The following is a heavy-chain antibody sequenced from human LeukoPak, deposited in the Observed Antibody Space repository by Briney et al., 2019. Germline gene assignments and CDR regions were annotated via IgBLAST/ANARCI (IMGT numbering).Heavy chain of an antibody. J-gene: IGHJ4*02. CDR1: GYTFTRYY. D-gene: IGHD5-18*01. V-gene: IGHV1-2*02. CDR2: INPNSGGT. CDR3: ARGCLRGYSYGYSLY. Sequence: ASVKVSCKPAGYTFTRYYMHWVRQAPGQGREWMGGINPNSGGTNYAQKFQGRVTMTTDTSISTDYMERSRLRSEDTEVYYCARGCLRGYSYGYSLYWGQGTLVTVSS.